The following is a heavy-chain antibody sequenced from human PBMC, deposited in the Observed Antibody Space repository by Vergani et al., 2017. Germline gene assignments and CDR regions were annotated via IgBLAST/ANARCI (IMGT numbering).Heavy chain of an antibody. CDR2: LQKDGIDK. CDR3: ARATVPSNYGQLVLYYYYMDV. Sequence: QVQLVESGGGVVQPGESLRLSCAASGFPFSTYGMHWVRQAPGKGLEWVAFLQKDGIDKFYADSVRGRFTISRDISKNTLYLQMNSLRAEDTAVYYCARATVPSNYGQLVLYYYYMDVWGKGTTVTVSS. D-gene: IGHD6-6*01. J-gene: IGHJ6*03. V-gene: IGHV3-30*02. CDR1: GFPFSTYG.